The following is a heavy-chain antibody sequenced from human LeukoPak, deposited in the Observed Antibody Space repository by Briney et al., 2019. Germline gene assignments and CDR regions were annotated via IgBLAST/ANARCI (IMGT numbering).Heavy chain of an antibody. V-gene: IGHV3-48*03. CDR2: TSSGGTTI. CDR3: ARLYGYSFDY. CDR1: GFTFSSYE. D-gene: IGHD4-17*01. Sequence: PGGSLRLSCAAPGFTFSSYEMIWVRQAPGKGLEWVSYTSSGGTTIYYADSVKGRFTISRDNAKNSLYLQVNSLRAEDTALYYCARLYGYSFDYWGQGTLVTVSS. J-gene: IGHJ4*02.